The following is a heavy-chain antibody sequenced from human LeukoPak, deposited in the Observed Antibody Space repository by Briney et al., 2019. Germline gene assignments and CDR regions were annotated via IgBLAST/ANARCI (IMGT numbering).Heavy chain of an antibody. D-gene: IGHD2/OR15-2a*01. V-gene: IGHV4-61*02. CDR1: GGSISSGSYY. CDR3: ASDYLGSYDY. J-gene: IGHJ4*02. CDR2: ISTSGST. Sequence: PSQTLSLTCTVSGGSISSGSYYWSWIRQPAGKGLEWIGRISTSGSTNYNPSLKSRVTISVDTSKNQFSLKLSSVTAADTAVYYCASDYLGSYDYWGQGTLVTVSS.